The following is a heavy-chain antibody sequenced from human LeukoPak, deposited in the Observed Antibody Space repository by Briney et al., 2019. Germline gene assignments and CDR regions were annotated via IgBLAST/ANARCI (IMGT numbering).Heavy chain of an antibody. CDR2: IYHSGST. D-gene: IGHD3-3*01. V-gene: IGHV4-59*02. CDR1: SDSVSNYY. CDR3: AQTRDFWSGYYYYYYMDV. Sequence: SETLSLTCTVSSDSVSNYYWNWIRQPPGKGLEWIGEIYHSGSTNYNPSLKSRVTISVDKSKNQFSLKLSSVTAADTAVYYCAQTRDFWSGYYYYYYMDVWGKGTTVTVSS. J-gene: IGHJ6*03.